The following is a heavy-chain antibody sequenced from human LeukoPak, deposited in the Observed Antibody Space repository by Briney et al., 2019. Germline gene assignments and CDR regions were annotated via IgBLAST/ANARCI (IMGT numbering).Heavy chain of an antibody. V-gene: IGHV3-15*01. CDR3: TTDNFDY. CDR1: GFCLSNAW. J-gene: IGHJ4*02. CDR2: IKTKTDGGTI. Sequence: GGSLRLSCAASGFCLSNAWMSWVRQAPAKGPEWVGRIKTKTDGGTIEYAAPVKGRFTISRDDSRNTLYLKMNSLKTEDTAVYYCTTDNFDYWGQGTLVTVSS.